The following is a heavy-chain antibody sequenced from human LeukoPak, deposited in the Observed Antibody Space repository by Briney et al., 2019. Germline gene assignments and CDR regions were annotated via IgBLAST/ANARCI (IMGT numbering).Heavy chain of an antibody. J-gene: IGHJ4*02. V-gene: IGHV3-11*01. CDR3: AREGILTGYDHFDY. D-gene: IGHD3-9*01. Sequence: PGGSLRLSCAASGFTFSDYYMSWIRQAPGKGLEWISYISSSGSTIYYADSVKGRFTISRDNAKNSLSLQMNSRRAEDTAVYYCAREGILTGYDHFDYWGQGTLVTVSS. CDR1: GFTFSDYY. CDR2: ISSSGSTI.